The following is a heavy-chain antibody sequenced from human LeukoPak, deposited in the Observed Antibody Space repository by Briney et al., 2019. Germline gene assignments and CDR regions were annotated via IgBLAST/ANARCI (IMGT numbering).Heavy chain of an antibody. CDR2: ISSSSSSM. CDR1: GFTFSKYT. CDR3: AKDPPRGALYYYNYMDV. Sequence: PGGSLRLSCAASGFTFSKYTLNWVRQPPGKGLEWVASISSSSSSMYYADSVKGRFTISRDNSKKTVYLQMDGLRAEDTAVFYCAKDPPRGALYYYNYMDVWGKGTTVTVSS. J-gene: IGHJ6*03. D-gene: IGHD3-16*01. V-gene: IGHV3-21*01.